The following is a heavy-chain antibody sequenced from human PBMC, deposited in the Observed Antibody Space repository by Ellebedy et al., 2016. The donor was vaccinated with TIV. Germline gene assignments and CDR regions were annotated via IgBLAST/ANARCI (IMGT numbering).Heavy chain of an antibody. V-gene: IGHV3-30-3*01. CDR2: VSGHGRIQ. Sequence: PGGSLTLSCVASGFTPSTYEIHRVRQAPGQGLEWVAVVSGHGRIQLYADSVKGRFTISRDTSKDTVYLQMNSLRVEDTALEYCARAAAPGAPDYFDSWGQGTQVTVSS. J-gene: IGHJ4*02. CDR3: ARAAAPGAPDYFDS. D-gene: IGHD3-10*01. CDR1: GFTPSTYE.